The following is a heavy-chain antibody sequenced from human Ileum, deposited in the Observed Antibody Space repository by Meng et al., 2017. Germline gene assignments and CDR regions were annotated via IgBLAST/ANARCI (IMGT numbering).Heavy chain of an antibody. V-gene: IGHV1-18*01. CDR2: MNTDKGNT. CDR1: GYTFTTYG. CDR3: AREGAYNGGDY. D-gene: IGHD1-1*01. Sequence: QVQLVQSGAEVKKPGASVKVSCKASGYTFTTYGISWVRQAPGQGLEWMGWMNTDKGNTNYAQKFQGRVTKTRDTSTSTAYMELRSLRSDDTAVYYCAREGAYNGGDYWGQGTLVTVSS. J-gene: IGHJ4*02.